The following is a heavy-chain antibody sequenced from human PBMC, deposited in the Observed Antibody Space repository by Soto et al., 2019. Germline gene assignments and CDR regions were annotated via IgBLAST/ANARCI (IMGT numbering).Heavy chain of an antibody. D-gene: IGHD5-12*01. CDR1: GYTFSNYG. CDR2: ISVYNGDT. CDR3: ARAEKWLPGGTGGY. Sequence: QVQLVQSGAAVKKPGASVKVSCKASGYTFSNYGISWVRQAPGQGREWMGWISVYNGDTNYAQKLQGRVTMTTDTSTTTAYMELRSLRSDDTAVYYCARAEKWLPGGTGGYWGQGTLVTVSS. V-gene: IGHV1-18*04. J-gene: IGHJ4*02.